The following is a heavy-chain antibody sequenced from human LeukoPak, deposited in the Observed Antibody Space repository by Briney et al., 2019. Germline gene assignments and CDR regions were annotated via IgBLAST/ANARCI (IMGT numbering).Heavy chain of an antibody. CDR1: GFTFSNYA. CDR3: ARDSGNTMVRGVIFGY. V-gene: IGHV3-23*01. J-gene: IGHJ4*02. Sequence: GGSLRLSCAASGFTFSNYAMTWVRQAPGKGLEWVSAISGSGGSTYYADSVEGRFTISRDNSKNTLYLQMNSLRAEDTAVYYCARDSGNTMVRGVIFGYWGQGTLVTVSS. CDR2: ISGSGGST. D-gene: IGHD3-10*01.